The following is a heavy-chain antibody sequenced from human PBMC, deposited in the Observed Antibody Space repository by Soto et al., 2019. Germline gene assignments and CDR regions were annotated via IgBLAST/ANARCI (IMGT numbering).Heavy chain of an antibody. J-gene: IGHJ3*02. D-gene: IGHD3-3*01. V-gene: IGHV4-61*01. CDR2: IYYSGST. CDR1: GGSVSSGSYY. Sequence: QVQLQESGPGLVKPSETLSLTCTVSGGSVSSGSYYWSWIRQPPGKGLEWIGYIYYSGSTNYNPSLTSRVTRAVNTAKNQFSLKLSSVTAADTAVYYCASDVADDFWSGYRASDAFDIWGQGTMVTVSS. CDR3: ASDVADDFWSGYRASDAFDI.